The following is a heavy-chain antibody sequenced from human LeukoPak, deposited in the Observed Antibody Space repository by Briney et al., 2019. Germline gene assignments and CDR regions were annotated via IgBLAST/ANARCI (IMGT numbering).Heavy chain of an antibody. V-gene: IGHV1-2*02. CDR3: ARSHPAFGLVIPAGDLGGWFDP. Sequence: ASVKVSCKASGYSFTGYYIHWVRQVPGQGLEWMGWINPNSGGTNNEQKYRGRVTITTDESTSTAYMELNSRRSGETAVYYCARSHPAFGLVIPAGDLGGWFDPWGQRTLVTVSS. D-gene: IGHD3-3*01. CDR1: GYSFTGYY. J-gene: IGHJ5*02. CDR2: INPNSGGT.